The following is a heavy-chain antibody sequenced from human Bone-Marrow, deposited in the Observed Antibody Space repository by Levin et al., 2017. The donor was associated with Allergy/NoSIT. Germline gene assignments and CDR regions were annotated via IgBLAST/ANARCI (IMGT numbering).Heavy chain of an antibody. D-gene: IGHD2-2*02. CDR3: ARDNIVVVPAAIRYYYYGMDV. V-gene: IGHV3-7*01. CDR2: IKQDGSEK. J-gene: IGHJ6*02. CDR1: GFTFSSYW. Sequence: SCAASGFTFSSYWMSWVRQAPGKGLEWVANIKQDGSEKYYVDSVKGRFTISRDNAKNSLYLQMNSLRAEDTAVYYCARDNIVVVPAAIRYYYYGMDVWGQGTTVTVSS.